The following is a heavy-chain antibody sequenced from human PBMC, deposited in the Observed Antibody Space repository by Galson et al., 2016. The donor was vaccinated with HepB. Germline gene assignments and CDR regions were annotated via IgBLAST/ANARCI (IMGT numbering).Heavy chain of an antibody. D-gene: IGHD4-17*01. CDR3: AEEPDYGDYFDY. CDR2: ISGSGGST. CDR1: GFTFSRYV. V-gene: IGHV3-23*01. J-gene: IGHJ4*02. Sequence: SLRLSCAASGFTFSRYVMSWVRQAPGKGLEWVSAISGSGGSTYYADSVKGRFAISRDNSKNTLYLQMNSLRAEDTAVYYCAEEPDYGDYFDYWGQGTLVTVSS.